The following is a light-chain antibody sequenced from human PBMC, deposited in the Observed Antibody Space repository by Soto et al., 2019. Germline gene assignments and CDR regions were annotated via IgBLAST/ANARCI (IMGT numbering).Light chain of an antibody. Sequence: THSPATLSVSAGEMAALSVRASQSVSNNYLAWYQQKPGQAPRLLIYGASNRATGIPDRFSGSGSGTDFTLTISRLEPEDFAVYYCQQYGSSGTFGQGTKVDIK. CDR1: QSVSNNY. J-gene: IGKJ1*01. CDR3: QQYGSSGT. CDR2: GAS. V-gene: IGKV3-20*01.